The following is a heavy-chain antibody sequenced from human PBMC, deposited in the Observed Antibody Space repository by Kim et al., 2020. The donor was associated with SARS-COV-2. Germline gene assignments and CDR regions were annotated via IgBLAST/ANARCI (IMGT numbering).Heavy chain of an antibody. CDR3: ARDTKDIVVVPAAMGGYYFDY. CDR2: IYHSGST. J-gene: IGHJ4*02. V-gene: IGHV4-38-2*02. D-gene: IGHD2-2*01. CDR1: GYSISSGYY. Sequence: SETLSLTCTVSGYSISSGYYWGWIRQPPGKGLEWIGSIYHSGSTYYNPSLKSRVPISVDTSKNQFSLKLSSVTAADTAVYYCARDTKDIVVVPAAMGGYYFDYWGQGTLVTVSS.